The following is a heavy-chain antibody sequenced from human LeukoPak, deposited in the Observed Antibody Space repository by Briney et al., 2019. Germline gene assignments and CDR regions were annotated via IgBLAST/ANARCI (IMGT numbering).Heavy chain of an antibody. CDR2: ISGSGGST. D-gene: IGHD4-17*01. J-gene: IGHJ6*03. V-gene: IGHV3-23*01. CDR1: GFTFSSYA. CDR3: AKVDHILGDYPYYYYYYYMDV. Sequence: PGGSLRLSCAASGFTFSSYAMSWVRQAPGKGLEWVSAISGSGGSTYYADSVKGRFTISRDNSKNTLYLQMNSLRAEDTAVYYCAKVDHILGDYPYYYYYYYMDVWGKGTTVTVSS.